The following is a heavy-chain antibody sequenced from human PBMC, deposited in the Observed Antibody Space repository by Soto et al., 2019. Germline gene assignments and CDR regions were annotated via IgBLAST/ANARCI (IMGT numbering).Heavy chain of an antibody. V-gene: IGHV1-2*04. CDR3: ARDFWAVAGRGYYYYGMDV. Sequence: ASVKVSCKASGYTFTGYYMHWVRQAPGQGLEWMGWINPNSGGTNYAQKFQGWVTMTRDTSISTAYMELSRLRSDDTAVYYCARDFWAVAGRGYYYYGMDVWGQGTTVTVSS. J-gene: IGHJ6*02. CDR1: GYTFTGYY. CDR2: INPNSGGT. D-gene: IGHD6-19*01.